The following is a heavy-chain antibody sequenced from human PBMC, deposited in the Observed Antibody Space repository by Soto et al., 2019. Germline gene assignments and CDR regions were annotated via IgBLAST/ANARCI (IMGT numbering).Heavy chain of an antibody. CDR3: ARHLHSDSVHITPVSPDY. J-gene: IGHJ4*02. CDR2: IYPDDSNT. D-gene: IGHD4-4*01. CDR1: GYSFRSYW. V-gene: IGHV5-51*01. Sequence: GESLKISCKTSGYSFRSYWIGWVRQMPGKGPEWMGIIYPDDSNTRYSPSFQGQVTISADKPISTAFLQWSSLKAADSAMYYCARHLHSDSVHITPVSPDYWGQGTLVTVSS.